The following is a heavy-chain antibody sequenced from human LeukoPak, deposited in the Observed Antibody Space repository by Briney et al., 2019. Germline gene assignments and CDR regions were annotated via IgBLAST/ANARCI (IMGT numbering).Heavy chain of an antibody. Sequence: SETLSLTCAVSVGSISSYYWSWIRQPPAKGLECIGYAYYSGSTNYNPSLKSRVTISVDTSKNQFSLRLSSVTAADTAVYYCARHHNWNYDYWGQGTLVTVSS. J-gene: IGHJ4*02. V-gene: IGHV4-59*08. CDR2: AYYSGST. CDR3: ARHHNWNYDY. D-gene: IGHD1-20*01. CDR1: VGSISSYY.